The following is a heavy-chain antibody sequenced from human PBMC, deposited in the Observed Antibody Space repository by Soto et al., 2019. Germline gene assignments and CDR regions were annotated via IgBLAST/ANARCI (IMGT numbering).Heavy chain of an antibody. CDR1: GFTFSSYG. Sequence: GGSLRLSCAASGFTFSSYGMHWVRQAPGKGLEWVAVIWYDGSNKYYADSVKGRFTISRDNSKNTLYLQMNSLRAEDTAVYYCARDALRIAARGYFYYWGQGTLVTVSS. D-gene: IGHD6-6*01. CDR2: IWYDGSNK. J-gene: IGHJ4*02. CDR3: ARDALRIAARGYFYY. V-gene: IGHV3-33*08.